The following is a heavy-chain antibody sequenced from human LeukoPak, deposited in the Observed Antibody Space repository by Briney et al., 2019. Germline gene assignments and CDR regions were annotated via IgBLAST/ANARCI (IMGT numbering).Heavy chain of an antibody. CDR2: IYTSGDT. CDR1: GDSITRGGFY. V-gene: IGHV4-31*03. D-gene: IGHD1-1*01. Sequence: SETLSLTCSVSGDSITRGGFYWSWIRQHPGPGLEWIGYIYTSGDTNYNASLKSRVAISLDTSRDQFSLSLTSVTAADTAVYFCARATTVSGLFDYWGQGTLVTVSS. CDR3: ARATTVSGLFDY. J-gene: IGHJ4*02.